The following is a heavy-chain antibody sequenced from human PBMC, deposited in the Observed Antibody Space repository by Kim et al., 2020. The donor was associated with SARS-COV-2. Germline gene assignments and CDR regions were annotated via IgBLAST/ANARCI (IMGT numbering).Heavy chain of an antibody. J-gene: IGHJ4*01. CDR1: GGSISSGDYY. CDR2: IYYSGST. V-gene: IGHV4-30-4*01. D-gene: IGHD6-13*01. Sequence: SETLSLTCTVSGGSISSGDYYWSWIRQPPGKGLEWIGYIYYSGSTYYNPSLKSRXTISXXTSKNQXSLXLSSVXXADXAVYYXXNYLXXSWXXXY. CDR3: XNYLXXSWXXXY.